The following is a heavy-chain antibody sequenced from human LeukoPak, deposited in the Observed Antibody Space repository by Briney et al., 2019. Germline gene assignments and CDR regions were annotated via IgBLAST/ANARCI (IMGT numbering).Heavy chain of an antibody. J-gene: IGHJ4*02. Sequence: GGSLRLSCAASGFTFSTYNMNWVRQAPGKGLEWVSSITSSSSYTFYADSVRGRFTTSRDNAKNSLYLQMNSLRAEDTAVYYCARVPYLSFGEAYFDYWGQGTLVTVSS. CDR1: GFTFSTYN. CDR2: ITSSSSYT. CDR3: ARVPYLSFGEAYFDY. D-gene: IGHD3-10*01. V-gene: IGHV3-21*01.